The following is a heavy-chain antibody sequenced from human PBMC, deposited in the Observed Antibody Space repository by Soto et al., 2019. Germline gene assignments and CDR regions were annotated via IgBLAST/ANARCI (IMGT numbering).Heavy chain of an antibody. CDR1: GFTFSSYG. Sequence: GGSLRFSCAASGFTFSSYGMHWVRQAPGKGLEWVAVISYDGSNKYYADSVKGRFTISRDDSKNTLYLQMNSLRAEDTAVYYCAKDLGLGVERITIFGVVGGYYGMDVWGQGTTVTVSS. CDR3: AKDLGLGVERITIFGVVGGYYGMDV. CDR2: ISYDGSNK. V-gene: IGHV3-30*18. J-gene: IGHJ6*02. D-gene: IGHD3-3*01.